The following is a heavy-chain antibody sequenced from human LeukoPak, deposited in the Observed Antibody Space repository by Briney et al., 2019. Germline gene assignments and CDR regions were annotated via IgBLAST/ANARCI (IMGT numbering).Heavy chain of an antibody. D-gene: IGHD1-26*01. CDR3: ATYSGNYNNFEY. Sequence: SETLSLTCSFSGGSISSYYWSWIRQPPGKELEWIGYIYYIGSTSYNPSLKSRVTISVDTSKNQFSLKLTSVTAADTAVYYCATYSGNYNNFEYWGQGTLVTVSS. CDR1: GGSISSYY. J-gene: IGHJ4*02. V-gene: IGHV4-59*08. CDR2: IYYIGST.